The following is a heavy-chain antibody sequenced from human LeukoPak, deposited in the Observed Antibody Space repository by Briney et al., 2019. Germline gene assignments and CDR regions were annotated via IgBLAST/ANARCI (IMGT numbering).Heavy chain of an antibody. CDR3: ARLIAYCGGDCYSTFPDY. CDR2: IIPIFGIA. D-gene: IGHD2-21*02. V-gene: IGHV1-69*04. J-gene: IGHJ4*02. CDR1: GGTFISYA. Sequence: ASVKVSCKASGGTFISYAISWVRQAPGQGLEWMGRIIPIFGIANFAQKFQGRVTITADKSTSTAYMVLSRLRSEYTAVYYCARLIAYCGGDCYSTFPDYWGQGTLVTVSS.